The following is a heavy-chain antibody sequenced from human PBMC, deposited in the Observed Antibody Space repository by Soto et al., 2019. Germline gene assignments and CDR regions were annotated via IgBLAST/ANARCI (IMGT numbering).Heavy chain of an antibody. Sequence: KPSETLSLTCGLSGSLPVGSLSTYFWTWIRQPPGKGLEWIGEINHSGSPNYSPSLRGRVTISLDTSKKQFSLNLSSVTAADTAIHFCARGRDAASQFYTPHGMDVWGQGTTVTVSS. J-gene: IGHJ6*02. CDR2: INHSGSP. V-gene: IGHV4-34*01. CDR1: GSLPVGSLSTYF. CDR3: ARGRDAASQFYTPHGMDV. D-gene: IGHD2-15*01.